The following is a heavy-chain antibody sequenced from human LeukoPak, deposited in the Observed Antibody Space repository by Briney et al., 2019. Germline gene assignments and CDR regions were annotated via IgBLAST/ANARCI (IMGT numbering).Heavy chain of an antibody. J-gene: IGHJ1*01. CDR1: GGSISSYY. Sequence: MASETLSLTCTVSGGSISSYYWSWIRQPPGKGLEWIGYIYYSGSTNYNPSLKSRVTISVDTSKNQFSLKLGSVTAADTAVYYCARGDLYGDYAGAEYFQHWGQGTLVTVSS. CDR2: IYYSGST. CDR3: ARGDLYGDYAGAEYFQH. D-gene: IGHD4-17*01. V-gene: IGHV4-59*01.